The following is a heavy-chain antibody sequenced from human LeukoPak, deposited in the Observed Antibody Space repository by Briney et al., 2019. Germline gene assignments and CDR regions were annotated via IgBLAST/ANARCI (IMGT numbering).Heavy chain of an antibody. J-gene: IGHJ3*02. Sequence: PGGSLRLSCAASGFTFSSYWMNWVRRAPGKGLEWISYISSSGGTIYYADSVKGRFTISRDNAKNSLYLQMNSLRAEDTAVYYCAGYSSGWFGAFHIWGQGTMVTVSS. V-gene: IGHV3-48*04. D-gene: IGHD6-19*01. CDR3: AGYSSGWFGAFHI. CDR2: ISSSGGTI. CDR1: GFTFSSYW.